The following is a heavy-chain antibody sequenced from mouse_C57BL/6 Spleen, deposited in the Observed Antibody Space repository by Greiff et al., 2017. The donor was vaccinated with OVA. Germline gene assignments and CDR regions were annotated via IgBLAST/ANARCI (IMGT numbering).Heavy chain of an antibody. J-gene: IGHJ1*03. CDR1: GYTFTDYN. D-gene: IGHD1-1*01. CDR3: ARRRFLLRYFDV. Sequence: EVQLQESGPELVKPGASVKIPCKASGYTFTDYNMDWVKQSHGKSLEWIGDINPNNGGTIYNQKFKGKATLTVDKSSSTAYMELRSLTSEDTAVYYCARRRFLLRYFDVWGTGTTVTVSS. CDR2: INPNNGGT. V-gene: IGHV1-18*01.